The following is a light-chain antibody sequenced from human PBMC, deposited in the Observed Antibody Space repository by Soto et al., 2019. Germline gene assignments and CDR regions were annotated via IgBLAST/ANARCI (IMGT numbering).Light chain of an antibody. J-gene: IGKJ1*01. CDR3: QQYYSYLGT. CDR1: QGISRY. V-gene: IGKV1-8*01. CDR2: AAS. Sequence: AIRMTQSPSSLSASTGDRVTITCRASQGISRYLAWYQQKPGKAPKLLIYAASTLQSGVPSRFSGSGSGTDFTLTISCLQSEDFATYYCQQYYSYLGTFGQGTKVEIK.